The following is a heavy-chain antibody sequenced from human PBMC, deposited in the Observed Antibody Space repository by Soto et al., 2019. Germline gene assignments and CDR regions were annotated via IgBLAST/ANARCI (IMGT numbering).Heavy chain of an antibody. CDR2: IYWDDDK. Sequence: QITLKESGPTLVKPTQTLTLTCTFSGFSLSTSGVGVGWIRQPPGKALEWLALIYWDDDKRYSPSLKSRLTITKXXSXNXAVLTMTNMDPVDTATYYCAHSAAAAAYYYYYGMDVWGQGTTVTVSS. V-gene: IGHV2-5*02. J-gene: IGHJ6*02. D-gene: IGHD6-13*01. CDR1: GFSLSTSGVG. CDR3: AHSAAAAAYYYYYGMDV.